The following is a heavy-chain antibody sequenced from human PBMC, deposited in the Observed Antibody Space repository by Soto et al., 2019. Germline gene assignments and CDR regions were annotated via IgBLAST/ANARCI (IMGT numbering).Heavy chain of an antibody. CDR1: GFTFSSYA. V-gene: IGHV3-23*01. CDR2: ISGSGGST. Sequence: PGGSLRLSCAASGFTFSSYAMSWVRQAPGKGLEWVSAISGSGGSTYYADSVKGRFTISRDNSKNTLYLQMNSLRAEDTAVYYNVKDASYDFWSGCYGAYWGQGALVTVSS. CDR3: VKDASYDFWSGCYGAY. J-gene: IGHJ4*02. D-gene: IGHD3-3*01.